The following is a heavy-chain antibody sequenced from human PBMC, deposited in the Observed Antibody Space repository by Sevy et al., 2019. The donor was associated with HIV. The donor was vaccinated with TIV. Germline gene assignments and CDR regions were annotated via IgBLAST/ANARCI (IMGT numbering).Heavy chain of an antibody. D-gene: IGHD3-3*01. Sequence: ASVNVSCKASGYTFTSYGISWVRQAPGQGLEWMGWISAYNDNTNYAQKLQGRVTMTTDTSTSTAYMELRSLRSDDTAVYYCARDELTIFGVVIIPYYYYYGMDVWGQGTTVTVSS. CDR1: GYTFTSYG. CDR3: ARDELTIFGVVIIPYYYYYGMDV. CDR2: ISAYNDNT. J-gene: IGHJ6*02. V-gene: IGHV1-18*01.